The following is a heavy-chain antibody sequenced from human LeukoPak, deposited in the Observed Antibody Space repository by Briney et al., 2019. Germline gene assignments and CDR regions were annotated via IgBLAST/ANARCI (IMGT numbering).Heavy chain of an antibody. CDR2: IYTSGST. CDR3: AREFVVVTACPWFDP. D-gene: IGHD2-21*02. J-gene: IGHJ5*02. V-gene: IGHV4-61*02. CDR1: GGSISSGSYY. Sequence: SETLSLTCTVSGGSISSGSYYWSWIRQPAGKGLEWIGRIYTSGSTNCNPSLKSRVTISVDTSKNQFSLKLSSVTAADTAVYYCAREFVVVTACPWFDPWGQGTLVTVSS.